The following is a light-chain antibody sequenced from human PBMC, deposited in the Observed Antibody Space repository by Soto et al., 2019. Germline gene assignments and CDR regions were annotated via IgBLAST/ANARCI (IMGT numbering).Light chain of an antibody. CDR3: QQRSNWPLT. V-gene: IGKV3-11*01. J-gene: IGKJ3*01. CDR2: DAS. Sequence: EIVLTQSPATLSLSPGERATLSCRASQSVSSYLAWYPQKTGQAPRLLIYDASNRATGIPARFSGSGSGTDFTLTISSLEPEDFAVYYCQQRSNWPLTFGPGTKVDIK. CDR1: QSVSSY.